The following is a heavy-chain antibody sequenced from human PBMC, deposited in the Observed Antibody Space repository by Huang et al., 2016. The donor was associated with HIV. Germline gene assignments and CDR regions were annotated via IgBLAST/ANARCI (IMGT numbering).Heavy chain of an antibody. J-gene: IGHJ6*02. CDR2: VNESGTT. CDR1: GGSFTGNY. V-gene: IGHV4-34*02. D-gene: IGHD3-3*01. Sequence: QMQLQQRGAGLLKPSETLSLTCGVSGGSFTGNYLTWIRQAPGKGLEGSGEVNESGTTHYTPSLNGRVTISLDKSNRELSLNLRSVTAADTAVYYCARQWTILEWLLGLDVWGQGTTVIISS. CDR3: ARQWTILEWLLGLDV.